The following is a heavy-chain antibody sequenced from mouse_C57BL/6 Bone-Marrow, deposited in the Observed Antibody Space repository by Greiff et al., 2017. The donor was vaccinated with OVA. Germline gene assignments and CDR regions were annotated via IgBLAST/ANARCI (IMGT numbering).Heavy chain of an antibody. V-gene: IGHV1-59*01. CDR1: GYTFTSYW. CDR2: IDPSDSYT. Sequence: QVQLQQPGAELVRPGTSVKLSCKASGYTFTSYWMHWVKQRPGQGLEWIGVIDPSDSYTNYNQKFKGKATLTVDTSSSTAYMQLSSLTSEDSAVYYCARDGSSPGYWGQCTTLTVSS. J-gene: IGHJ2*01. CDR3: ARDGSSPGY. D-gene: IGHD1-1*01.